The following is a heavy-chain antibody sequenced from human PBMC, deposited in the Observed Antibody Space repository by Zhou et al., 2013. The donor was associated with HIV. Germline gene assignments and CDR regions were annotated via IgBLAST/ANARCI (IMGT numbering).Heavy chain of an antibody. J-gene: IGHJ1*01. V-gene: IGHV1-46*01. Sequence: QVQLVQSESEVRWPGASVRVSCRTSGYIFTKYLIHWIRQTPGQGPEVMGIINPLSGTITYAEKFRSKAIMTRDTATTTVFLFLPRLTSDDTALYYCARGDFFGDDNNFYFHHWGQGTLVTVSS. CDR3: ARGDFFGDDNNFYFHH. D-gene: IGHD3-3*01. CDR1: GYIFTKYL. CDR2: INPLSGTI.